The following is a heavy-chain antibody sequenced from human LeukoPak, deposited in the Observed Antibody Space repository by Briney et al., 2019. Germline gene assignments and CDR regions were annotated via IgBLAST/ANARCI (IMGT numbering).Heavy chain of an antibody. Sequence: PGGSLRLSCAASGFTFDDYAMHWVRQAPGKGLEWVSLISGDGGSTYYADSVKGRFTISRDNSKNSLYLQMNSLRTEDTALYYCAKVKVWPQYYYGMDVWGQGTTVTVSS. V-gene: IGHV3-43*02. CDR3: AKVKVWPQYYYGMDV. J-gene: IGHJ6*02. CDR1: GFTFDDYA. CDR2: ISGDGGST.